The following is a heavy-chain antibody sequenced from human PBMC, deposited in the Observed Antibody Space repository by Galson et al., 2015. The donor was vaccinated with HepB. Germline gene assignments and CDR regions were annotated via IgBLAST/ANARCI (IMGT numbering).Heavy chain of an antibody. CDR1: GGTFSSYA. CDR2: IIPISGTE. Sequence: SVKVSCKASGGTFSSYAISWVRQAPGQGLEWMGGIIPISGTEIYSHKFQGRATITADESTTTVYMELSRLRSDDTAVYYCARYDYGGNLGLFDHWGQGTLVTVSS. J-gene: IGHJ4*02. V-gene: IGHV1-69*13. D-gene: IGHD4-23*01. CDR3: ARYDYGGNLGLFDH.